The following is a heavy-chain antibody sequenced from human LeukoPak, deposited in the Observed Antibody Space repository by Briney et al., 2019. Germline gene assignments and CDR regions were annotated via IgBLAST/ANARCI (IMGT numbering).Heavy chain of an antibody. CDR1: GFTFSSYG. J-gene: IGHJ4*02. Sequence: GGSLRLSCAASGFTFSSYGMSWVRQAPGKGLEWVSTISGSGDSTYYADSVKGRFTISRDNSKNTLFLQMNSLRAEDTAVYYCAKDRGSAYYYIDYWGQGTLVTVSS. D-gene: IGHD3-22*01. V-gene: IGHV3-23*01. CDR3: AKDRGSAYYYIDY. CDR2: ISGSGDST.